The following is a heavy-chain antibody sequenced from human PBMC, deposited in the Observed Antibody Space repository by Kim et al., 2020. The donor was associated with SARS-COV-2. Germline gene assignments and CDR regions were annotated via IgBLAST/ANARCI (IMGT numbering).Heavy chain of an antibody. D-gene: IGHD3-9*01. CDR2: IWYDGSNK. CDR1: GFTFSSYG. J-gene: IGHJ3*02. V-gene: IGHV3-33*01. Sequence: GESLKISCAASGFTFSSYGMHWVRQAPGKGLEWVAVIWYDGSNKYYADSVKGRFTISRDNSKNTLYLQMNSLRAEDTAVYYCARDILTGYSYAFDIWGQGTMVTVSS. CDR3: ARDILTGYSYAFDI.